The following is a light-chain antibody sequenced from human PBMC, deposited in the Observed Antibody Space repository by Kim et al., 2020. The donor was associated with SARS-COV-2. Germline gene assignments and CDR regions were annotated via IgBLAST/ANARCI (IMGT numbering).Light chain of an antibody. CDR2: KAS. J-gene: IGKJ1*01. Sequence: AFVRDRVTITCRASQDINVWLAWYQQKPGKAPKLLIYKASTLESGVPSRFSGSGSGTEFTLTLSGLQPDDFATYYCQQYQTYPWTFGHGTKVDIK. CDR1: QDINVW. V-gene: IGKV1-5*03. CDR3: QQYQTYPWT.